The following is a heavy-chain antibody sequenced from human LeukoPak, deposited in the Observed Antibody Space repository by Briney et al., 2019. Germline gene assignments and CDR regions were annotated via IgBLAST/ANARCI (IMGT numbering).Heavy chain of an antibody. D-gene: IGHD6-19*01. CDR3: ARGMYSSGWYSDY. V-gene: IGHV3-66*01. CDR2: IYSGGST. CDR1: GFTVSSNY. J-gene: IGHJ4*02. Sequence: PGGSLRLSCAASGFTVSSNYMSWVRQTPGKGLEWVSVIYSGGSTYYADSVKGRFTISRDSSENTLFLQMNSLRVEDTAVYYCARGMYSSGWYSDYWGQGTLVTVSS.